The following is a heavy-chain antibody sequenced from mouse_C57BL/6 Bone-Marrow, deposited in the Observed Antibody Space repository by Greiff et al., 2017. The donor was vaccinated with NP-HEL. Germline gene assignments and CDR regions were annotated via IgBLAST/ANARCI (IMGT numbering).Heavy chain of an antibody. Sequence: EVKLMESGGDLVKPGGSLKLSCAASGFTFSSYGMSWVRQTPDKRLEWVATISSGGSYTYYPDSVQGRFTISRDNAKNTLYLQMCSLKCEDTAMYYGARHADGKTYYFDYWGQGTTLTVSS. CDR2: ISSGGSYT. CDR3: ARHADGKTYYFDY. CDR1: GFTFSSYG. J-gene: IGHJ2*01. V-gene: IGHV5-6*01.